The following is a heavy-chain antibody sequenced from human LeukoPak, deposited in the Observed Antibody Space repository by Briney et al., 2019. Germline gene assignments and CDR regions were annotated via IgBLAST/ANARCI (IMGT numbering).Heavy chain of an antibody. CDR2: IKSKTDGGTT. V-gene: IGHV3-15*01. J-gene: IGHJ6*02. CDR1: GFIFSNAW. Sequence: GGSLRLSCAASGFIFSNAWMSWVRQAPGKGLEWVGRIKSKTDGGTTDYAAPVKGRFTISRDDSKNTLYLQMNSLKTEDTAVYYCTTAVTVYYYYYGMDVWGQGTTVTVSS. D-gene: IGHD4-17*01. CDR3: TTAVTVYYYYYGMDV.